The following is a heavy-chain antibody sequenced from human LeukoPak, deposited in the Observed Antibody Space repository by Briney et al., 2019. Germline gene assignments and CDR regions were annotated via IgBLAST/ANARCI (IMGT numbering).Heavy chain of an antibody. D-gene: IGHD2-2*01. CDR1: GFTFSSYS. J-gene: IGHJ4*02. CDR2: ISGSGGST. Sequence: GGSLRLSCAASGFTFSSYSMNWVRQAPGKGLEWVSAISGSGGSTYYADSVKGRFTISRDNSKNTLYLQMNSLRAEDTAVYYCAKDRPNCSSTSCLTGFDYWGQGTLVTVSS. CDR3: AKDRPNCSSTSCLTGFDY. V-gene: IGHV3-23*01.